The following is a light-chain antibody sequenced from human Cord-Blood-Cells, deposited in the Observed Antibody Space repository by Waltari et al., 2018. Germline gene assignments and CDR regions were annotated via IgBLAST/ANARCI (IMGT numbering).Light chain of an antibody. V-gene: IGKV3-15*01. Sequence: EIVMTQSPATLSVSPGERATLSCRASQSVSSNLAWYQQKPGQAPRLLIYGASTSDTGIPARFSGSGSGTEFTLTISSLQSEDFAVYYCQQYNNWPPVTFGPGTKVDIK. J-gene: IGKJ3*01. CDR1: QSVSSN. CDR3: QQYNNWPPVT. CDR2: GAS.